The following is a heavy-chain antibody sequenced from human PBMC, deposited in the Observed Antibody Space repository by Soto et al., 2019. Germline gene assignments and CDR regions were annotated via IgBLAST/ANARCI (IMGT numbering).Heavy chain of an antibody. Sequence: PSETLSLTCTVSGGSVCSGSYYWGWIRQPPGKGLEWIGYIYYSGSTDYNPSLKSRVTISVDTSKNQFSLKLSSVTAADTAVYYCARSVVVVRGYFDYWGQGTLVTVSS. CDR3: ARSVVVVRGYFDY. J-gene: IGHJ4*02. V-gene: IGHV4-61*01. CDR2: IYYSGST. D-gene: IGHD3-22*01. CDR1: GGSVCSGSYY.